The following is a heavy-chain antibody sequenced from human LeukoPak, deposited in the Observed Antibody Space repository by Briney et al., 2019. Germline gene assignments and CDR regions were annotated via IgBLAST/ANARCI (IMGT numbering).Heavy chain of an antibody. J-gene: IGHJ6*02. CDR2: INHSGST. Sequence: PSETLSLTCAVYGGSFSGYYWSWIRQPPGKGLEWIGEINHSGSTNYNPSLKSRVTISVDTSKNQFSLKLSSVTAADTAVHYCASRALMLPYYYYGMDVWGQGTTVTVSS. CDR1: GGSFSGYY. CDR3: ASRALMLPYYYYGMDV. D-gene: IGHD2-15*01. V-gene: IGHV4-34*01.